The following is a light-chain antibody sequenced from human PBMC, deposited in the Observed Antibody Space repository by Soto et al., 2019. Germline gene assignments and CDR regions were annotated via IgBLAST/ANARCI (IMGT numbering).Light chain of an antibody. J-gene: IGLJ2*01. CDR1: SGHSSYA. V-gene: IGLV4-69*01. Sequence: QSVLTQSPSASASLGASVKLTCTLSSGHSSYAIAWHQQQPEKGPRYLMKLNSDGSHSKGAGIPDRFSGSSSGAERYRTISSHQSEDEADYYCQTWGTGIQVFGGGTKVTVL. CDR2: LNSDGSH. CDR3: QTWGTGIQV.